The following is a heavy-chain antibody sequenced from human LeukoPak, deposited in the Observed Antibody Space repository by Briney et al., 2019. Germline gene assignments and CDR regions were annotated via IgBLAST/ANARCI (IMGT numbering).Heavy chain of an antibody. V-gene: IGHV1-2*02. CDR1: GYTFTGYY. J-gene: IGHJ1*01. Sequence: ASVKVSCKASGYTFTGYYMHWVRQAPGQGLEWMGWINPNSGGTNYAQKFQGRVPMTRDTSISTAYMELSRLRSDDTAVYYCARVGYCTSTSCPPRKDLQHWGQGTVVTVSS. D-gene: IGHD2-2*01. CDR2: INPNSGGT. CDR3: ARVGYCTSTSCPPRKDLQH.